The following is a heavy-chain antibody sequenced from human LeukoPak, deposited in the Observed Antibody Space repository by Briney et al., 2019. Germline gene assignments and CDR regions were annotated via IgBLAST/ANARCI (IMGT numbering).Heavy chain of an antibody. J-gene: IGHJ4*02. D-gene: IGHD3-22*01. CDR1: GGSFSGYY. CDR2: INHSGST. Sequence: SETPSLTCAVYGGSFSGYYWSWIRQPPGKGLEWIGEINHSGSTNYNPSLKSRVTISVDTSKNQFSLKLSSVTAADTAVYYCARDPYYDSSGYYYVFDYWGQGTLVTVSS. V-gene: IGHV4-34*01. CDR3: ARDPYYDSSGYYYVFDY.